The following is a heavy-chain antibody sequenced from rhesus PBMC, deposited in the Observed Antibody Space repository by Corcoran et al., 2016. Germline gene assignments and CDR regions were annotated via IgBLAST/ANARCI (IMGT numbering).Heavy chain of an antibody. Sequence: LQLQESGPGLVKPSETLSLPCAFSVGSISSNSSPWIRQPPGKGLEWIGRISGDDRGTDYNPSLRSRVTISTETSKTQLSLKVDSVTAADTAVDYCVGLMVAGPVEYWGQGVLVTVSS. CDR2: ISGDDRGT. J-gene: IGHJ4*01. D-gene: IGHD6-37*01. CDR1: VGSISSNS. CDR3: VGLMVAGPVEY. V-gene: IGHV4-173*01.